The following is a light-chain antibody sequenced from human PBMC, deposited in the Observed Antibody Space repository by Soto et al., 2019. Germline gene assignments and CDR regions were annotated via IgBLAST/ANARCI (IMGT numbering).Light chain of an antibody. V-gene: IGLV2-14*03. CDR2: DVN. CDR1: SSDIGGYDF. J-gene: IGLJ2*01. Sequence: SALTQPASVSGSPGQSIAISCTGTSSDIGGYDFVSWYQQHPGKVPKLVIYDVNNRPSGVSDRFSGSKSGNTASLTISGLQAEDEAHYYCSSYTGSNTEVFGGGTKVTVL. CDR3: SSYTGSNTEV.